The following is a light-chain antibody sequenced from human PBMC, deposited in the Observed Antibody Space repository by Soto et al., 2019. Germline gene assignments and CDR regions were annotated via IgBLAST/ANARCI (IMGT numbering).Light chain of an antibody. CDR2: DAS. CDR3: MLSDSGAWV. CDR1: TGAVTRGHY. Sequence: QAVVTQEPSLTVSPGGTVTLTCDSSTGAVTRGHYPCWFQQKPGQAPSTLIYDASNKHSWTPARFSGYLLGGKAALTRSGAQAEDEAEYHCMLSDSGAWVFGGGTKLTVL. V-gene: IGLV7-46*01. J-gene: IGLJ3*02.